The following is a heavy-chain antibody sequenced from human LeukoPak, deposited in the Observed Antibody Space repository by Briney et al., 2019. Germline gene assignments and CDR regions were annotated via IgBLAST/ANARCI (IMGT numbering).Heavy chain of an antibody. J-gene: IGHJ4*02. V-gene: IGHV1-18*04. CDR2: ISAYNGNT. CDR3: ARGSGYYYRYYFDY. Sequence: ASVKVSCKASGYNFTSYYMHWVRQAPGQGLEWMGWISAYNGNTNYAQKFQGRVTITADESTSTAYMELSSLRSEDTAVYYCARGSGYYYRYYFDYWGQGTLVTVSS. D-gene: IGHD3-22*01. CDR1: GYNFTSYY.